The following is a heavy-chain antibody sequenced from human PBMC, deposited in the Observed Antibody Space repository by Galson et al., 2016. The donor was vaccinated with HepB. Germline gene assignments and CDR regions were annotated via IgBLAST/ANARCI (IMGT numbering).Heavy chain of an antibody. V-gene: IGHV3-21*01. CDR3: ARDRGTAAGGWFGP. J-gene: IGHJ5*02. Sequence: SLRLSCAASGFTFSNYYMHWVRQAPGRGLEWVSSISSSSKYIYYADSMKGRLTISRDNANNSLFLQMESLRADDTAVYYGARDRGTAAGGWFGPWGQGTQVTVSS. D-gene: IGHD6-13*01. CDR1: GFTFSNYY. CDR2: ISSSSKYI.